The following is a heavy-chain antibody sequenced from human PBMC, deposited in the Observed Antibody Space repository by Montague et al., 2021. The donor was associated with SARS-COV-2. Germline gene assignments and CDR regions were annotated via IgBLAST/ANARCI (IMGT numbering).Heavy chain of an antibody. CDR1: GGSFSGYY. V-gene: IGHV4-34*01. CDR3: ARRWSSVWGVTVSAELDY. D-gene: IGHD3-10*01. J-gene: IGHJ4*02. CDR2: INQSGRT. Sequence: SETLSLTCAVYGGSFSGYYWSWIRQPPEKGLEWIGEINQSGRTNNNPSLKSRVIISVDTSKNQFSLKLGSVTAADTAVYYCARRWSSVWGVTVSAELDYWGQGILVIVSS.